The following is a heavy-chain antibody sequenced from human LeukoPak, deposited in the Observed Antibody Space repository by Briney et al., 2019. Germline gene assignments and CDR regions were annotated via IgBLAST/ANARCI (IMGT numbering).Heavy chain of an antibody. CDR2: IRYDGSNK. CDR1: GFTFSSYG. D-gene: IGHD6-6*01. Sequence: TGGSLRLSCAASGFTFSSYGMHWVRQAPGKGLEWVAFIRYDGSNKYYADSVKGRSTISRDNSKNTLYLQMNSLRAEDTAVYYCAKEGKYSSSSLDYWGQGTLVTVSS. J-gene: IGHJ4*02. CDR3: AKEGKYSSSSLDY. V-gene: IGHV3-30*02.